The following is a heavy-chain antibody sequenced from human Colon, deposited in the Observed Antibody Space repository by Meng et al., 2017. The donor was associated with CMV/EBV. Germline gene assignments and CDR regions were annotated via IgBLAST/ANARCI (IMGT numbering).Heavy chain of an antibody. V-gene: IGHV1-46*01. CDR1: GYTFTNYY. J-gene: IGHJ4*02. CDR2: INTSAGST. CDR3: ARDLVVVIPDDF. Sequence: ASVLVSCKASGYTFTNYYISWVRHAPAQGLEWMGIINTSAGSTSYAQKFQGRVTMTRDTSTSTVYMELTSLRSEDTAVYYCARDLVVVIPDDFWGQGTLVTVSS. D-gene: IGHD3-16*02.